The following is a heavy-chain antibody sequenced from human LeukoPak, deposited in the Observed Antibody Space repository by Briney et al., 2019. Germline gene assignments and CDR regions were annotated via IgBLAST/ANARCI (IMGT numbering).Heavy chain of an antibody. Sequence: GGSLRLSCAASGFTVSSNYMSWVRQAPGKGLEWVSVIYGGGSTYYADSVKGRFTISRDNSKNTLYLQMNSLRAEDTAVYYCARGTYDSSGSIDYWGQGTLVTVSS. J-gene: IGHJ4*02. D-gene: IGHD3-22*01. CDR3: ARGTYDSSGSIDY. V-gene: IGHV3-53*01. CDR1: GFTVSSNY. CDR2: IYGGGST.